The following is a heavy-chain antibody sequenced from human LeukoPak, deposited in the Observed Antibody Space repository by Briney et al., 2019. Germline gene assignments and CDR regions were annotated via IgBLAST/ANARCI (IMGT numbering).Heavy chain of an antibody. CDR1: GYTFSNYW. D-gene: IGHD6-19*01. CDR3: ARQQWRSSGWDYFDY. V-gene: IGHV5-51*01. Sequence: GESLKISCKGSGYTFSNYWIAWVRQMPGKGLEWMGIIYPGDSDTRYSPSFKGQVTISADKSISTAYLQWSSLKASDTAMYYCARQQWRSSGWDYFDYWGQGTLVTVSS. CDR2: IYPGDSDT. J-gene: IGHJ4*02.